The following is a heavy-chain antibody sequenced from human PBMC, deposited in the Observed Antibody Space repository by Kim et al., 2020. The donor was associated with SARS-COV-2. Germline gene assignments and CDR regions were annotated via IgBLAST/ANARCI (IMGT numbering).Heavy chain of an antibody. CDR3: ARHDCSSTSCYAHLDY. J-gene: IGHJ4*02. CDR1: GGSISSSSYY. CDR2: IYYSGST. Sequence: SETLSLTCTVSGGSISSSSYYWGWIRQPPGKGLEWIGSIYYSGSTYYNPSLKSRVTISVDTSKNQFSLKLSSVTAADTAGYYCARHDCSSTSCYAHLDYWRLGTRVPVSS. D-gene: IGHD2-2*01. V-gene: IGHV4-39*01.